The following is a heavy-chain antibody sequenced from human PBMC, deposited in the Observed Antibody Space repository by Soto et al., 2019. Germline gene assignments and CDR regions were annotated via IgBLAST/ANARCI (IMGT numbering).Heavy chain of an antibody. CDR3: AREPISTPRGVTQVDP. J-gene: IGHJ5*02. V-gene: IGHV4-31*03. Sequence: QVRLQESGPGLVRPSQTLSLTCNVSGAPISSGGFYWSWIRQHPGKGPEWIGYIYNSGTTFYNPSLGSRVTMSLDAAKNHFSLELRSVTVEDTAVYYCAREPISTPRGVTQVDPWGQGTQVTVSS. D-gene: IGHD3-10*01. CDR2: IYNSGTT. CDR1: GAPISSGGFY.